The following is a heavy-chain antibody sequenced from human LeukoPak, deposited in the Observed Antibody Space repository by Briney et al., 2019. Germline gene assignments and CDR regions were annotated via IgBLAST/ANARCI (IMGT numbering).Heavy chain of an antibody. D-gene: IGHD6-13*01. J-gene: IGHJ5*02. Sequence: ASVKVSCKASGYTFTDYYMHWVRQAPGQGLEWMGWINPNSGGTNYAQKFQGRVTMTRDTSISTAYMELSSLKSDDTAVYYCARDAVGSSWARNWFDPWGQGTLVTVSS. CDR2: INPNSGGT. CDR3: ARDAVGSSWARNWFDP. CDR1: GYTFTDYY. V-gene: IGHV1-2*02.